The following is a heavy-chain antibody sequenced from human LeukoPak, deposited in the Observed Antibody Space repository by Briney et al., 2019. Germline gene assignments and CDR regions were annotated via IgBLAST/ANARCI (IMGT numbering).Heavy chain of an antibody. Sequence: QPGGSLRLSCAASGFTFRSYWMSWVRQAPGKGLEWVSVIYSGGSTYYADSVKGRFTISRDNSKNTLYLQMNSLRAEDTAVYYCARDGWFGELYQHWGQGTLVTVSS. D-gene: IGHD3-10*01. CDR3: ARDGWFGELYQH. J-gene: IGHJ4*02. CDR1: GFTFRSYW. V-gene: IGHV3-66*01. CDR2: IYSGGST.